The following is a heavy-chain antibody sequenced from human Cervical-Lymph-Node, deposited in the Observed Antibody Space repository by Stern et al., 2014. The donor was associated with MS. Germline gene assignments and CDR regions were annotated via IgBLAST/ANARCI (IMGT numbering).Heavy chain of an antibody. CDR1: GGSIRSSSYY. J-gene: IGHJ4*02. V-gene: IGHV4-39*01. D-gene: IGHD1-26*01. CDR2: VYYTGST. CDR3: ATHPGVGDLYYFDN. Sequence: QLHLQESGPGLVKPSETLSLTCTVSGGSIRSSSYYWGWIRQSPGTGLEXIGSVYYTGSTYYNLSLKSRFTISVDTFENQLSLRLTSVTAADTAVYYCATHPGVGDLYYFDNWGQGTLVTVSS.